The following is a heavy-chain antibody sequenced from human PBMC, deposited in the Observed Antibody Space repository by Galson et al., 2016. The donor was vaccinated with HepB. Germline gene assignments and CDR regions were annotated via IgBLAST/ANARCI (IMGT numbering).Heavy chain of an antibody. J-gene: IGHJ4*02. CDR2: IISSSSYI. CDR3: ASHYDILTGYFYGYYFDY. Sequence: SLRLSCAASGFTFSSYSINWVRQAPGKGLEWVSSIISSSSYIYYADTVKGRFTISRDNAKISLYLQINRLRAEDTAVYFCASHYDILTGYFYGYYFDYWGQGTLVTVSS. CDR1: GFTFSSYS. V-gene: IGHV3-21*03. D-gene: IGHD3-9*01.